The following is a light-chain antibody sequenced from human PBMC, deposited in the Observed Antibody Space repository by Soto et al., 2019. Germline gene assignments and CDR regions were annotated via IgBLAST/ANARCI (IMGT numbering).Light chain of an antibody. V-gene: IGKV3-11*01. CDR2: DAS. J-gene: IGKJ4*01. CDR1: QSVSSY. Sequence: EIVLTQSPATLSWSPGERATLSCRASQSVSSYLVWYQQKPGQVPRLLIYDASNRATGIPARFGGSGSGTDFTLTISSLEPEDSAVYYCQQRSDWPSTFGGGTKVEIK. CDR3: QQRSDWPST.